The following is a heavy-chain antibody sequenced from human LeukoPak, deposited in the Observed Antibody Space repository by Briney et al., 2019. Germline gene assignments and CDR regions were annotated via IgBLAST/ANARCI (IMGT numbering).Heavy chain of an antibody. V-gene: IGHV3-23*01. Sequence: PGGSLRLSCAASGFTFSSYGMSWVRQAPGKGLEWVSAISGSGGSTYYADSVKGRFTISRDNSKNTLYLQMNSLRAEDTAVYYCAKGYLKWLLLQFEYGGFDYWGQGTLVIVSS. D-gene: IGHD3-22*01. CDR2: ISGSGGST. CDR3: AKGYLKWLLLQFEYGGFDY. J-gene: IGHJ4*02. CDR1: GFTFSSYG.